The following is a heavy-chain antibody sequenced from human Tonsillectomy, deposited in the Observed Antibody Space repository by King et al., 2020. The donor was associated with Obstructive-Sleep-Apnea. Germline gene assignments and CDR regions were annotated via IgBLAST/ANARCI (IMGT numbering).Heavy chain of an antibody. J-gene: IGHJ2*01. CDR1: GFTFDDYA. Sequence: GQLVQSGGGLVQPGRSLRLSCAASGFTFDDYAINWVRQAPGKGLEWVSGVSWNSDSIGYADSVKGRFTISRDNAKNSLYLQMNSLRAEDTALYYCAKATEAVAGLGYFDLWGRGTLVTVSS. CDR2: VSWNSDSI. D-gene: IGHD6-19*01. CDR3: AKATEAVAGLGYFDL. V-gene: IGHV3-9*01.